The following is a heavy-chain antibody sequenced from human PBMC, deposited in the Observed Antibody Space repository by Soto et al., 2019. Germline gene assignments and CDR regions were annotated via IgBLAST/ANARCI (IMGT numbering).Heavy chain of an antibody. CDR2: IYYSGST. D-gene: IGHD4-17*01. V-gene: IGHV4-59*01. CDR3: ARVSGDYINFSYYYYGIDV. J-gene: IGHJ6*02. Sequence: SEPLCVRYSVSEGTSSGYDWSWIRQPPGKGLEWIGYIYYSGSTNYTPSLKSRVTISVDTSKNQFSLKLSSVTAADTAVYYCARVSGDYINFSYYYYGIDVRAQATTVTLSS. CDR1: EGTSSGYD.